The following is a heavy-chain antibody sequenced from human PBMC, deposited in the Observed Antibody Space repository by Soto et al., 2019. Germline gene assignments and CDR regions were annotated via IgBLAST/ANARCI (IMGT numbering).Heavy chain of an antibody. J-gene: IGHJ3*01. Sequence: QVQLVESGGGVGQPGRSLRLSCAASGFSFSRYGIHWVRQAPGKGLEWVAVISYDESTTFYADSVKGRFTISRDNSKNTLFLQMNSLRPEDTAVYYCSKAMIGSYDSDAFDVWGQGTMVTVSS. CDR2: ISYDESTT. CDR3: SKAMIGSYDSDAFDV. V-gene: IGHV3-30*18. CDR1: GFSFSRYG. D-gene: IGHD3-22*01.